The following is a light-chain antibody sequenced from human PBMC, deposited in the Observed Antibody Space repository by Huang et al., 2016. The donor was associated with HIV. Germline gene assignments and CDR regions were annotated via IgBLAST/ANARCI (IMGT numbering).Light chain of an antibody. CDR2: GTS. CDR3: QQYGSSRAT. CDR1: QRVDSGY. J-gene: IGKJ2*01. Sequence: LTQSPGSLSLSPGDIVTLSCRASQRVDSGYVAWYHQKPGQSPRLIVYGTSSGASGIPSRFSGSGSGRDFSLTISGLDSEDFGVYYCQQYGSSRATFGQGTKVDI. V-gene: IGKV3-20*01.